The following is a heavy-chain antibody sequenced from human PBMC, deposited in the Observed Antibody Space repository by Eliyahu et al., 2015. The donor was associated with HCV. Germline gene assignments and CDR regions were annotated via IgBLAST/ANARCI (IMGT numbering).Heavy chain of an antibody. CDR1: GXSLSXXGXG. V-gene: IGHV2-5*01. CDR3: AHSHIWTISWFYFDF. Sequence: QITLKESGPTLVKPTQTLTLTCTFSGXSLSXXGXGVGWIRQPPGKALEWLALIYWNDNKRYSPSLKSRLTITKDTSKNQVVLTMTNMDPVDTATYYCAHSHIWTISWFYFDFWGQGTLLTVSS. CDR2: IYWNDNK. J-gene: IGHJ4*02. D-gene: IGHD2-21*01.